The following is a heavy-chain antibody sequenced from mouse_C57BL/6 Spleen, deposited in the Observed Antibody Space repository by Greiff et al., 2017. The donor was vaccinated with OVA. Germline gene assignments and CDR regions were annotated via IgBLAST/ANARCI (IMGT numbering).Heavy chain of an antibody. D-gene: IGHD1-1*01. V-gene: IGHV1-82*01. CDR1: GYAFSSSW. Sequence: QVQLQQSGPELVKPGASVKISCKASGYAFSSSWMNWVKQRPGKGLEWIGRIYPGDGDTNYNGKFKGQATLTADKSSSTAYMKLSSLTSEDSAVYFCARDYYGSSPGWFAYWGQGTLVTVSA. CDR2: IYPGDGDT. J-gene: IGHJ3*01. CDR3: ARDYYGSSPGWFAY.